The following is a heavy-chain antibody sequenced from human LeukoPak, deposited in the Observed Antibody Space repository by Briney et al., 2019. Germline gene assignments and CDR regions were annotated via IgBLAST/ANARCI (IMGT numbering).Heavy chain of an antibody. J-gene: IGHJ6*03. Sequence: PSETQSLTCAVYGGSFSGYYWSWIRQPPGKGLEWIGEINHSGSTNYNPSLKSRVTISVDTSKNQFSLKLSSVTAADTAVYYCARGRRIVLMVYAIAARYYMDVWGKGTTVTVSS. D-gene: IGHD2-8*01. CDR3: ARGRRIVLMVYAIAARYYMDV. CDR1: GGSFSGYY. CDR2: INHSGST. V-gene: IGHV4-34*01.